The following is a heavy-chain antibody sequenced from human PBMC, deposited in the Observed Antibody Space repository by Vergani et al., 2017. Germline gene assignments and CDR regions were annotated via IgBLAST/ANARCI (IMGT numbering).Heavy chain of an antibody. V-gene: IGHV1-2*02. CDR3: ATYPYDFWRDYPRGYYSYYLDV. CDR2: INPNTGGT. J-gene: IGHJ6*03. CDR1: GYTLSGYY. D-gene: IGHD3-3*01. Sequence: QVQLVQSGSELKKPGASVKVSCKASGYTLSGYYVHWVRQAPGQGLEWMGWINPNTGGTKYAQKFQGGVTMTWDTSISKAYMELSRLRSDDTAIYYCATYPYDFWRDYPRGYYSYYLDVWGRGTTVIVSS.